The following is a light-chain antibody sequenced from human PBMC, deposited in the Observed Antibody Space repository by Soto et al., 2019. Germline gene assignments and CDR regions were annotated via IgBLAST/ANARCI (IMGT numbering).Light chain of an antibody. J-gene: IGKJ5*01. CDR3: QQLESYPLT. CDR1: LGIDRF. V-gene: IGKV1-9*01. Sequence: IQLTQSPSSLSASVGDRVTITCRASLGIDRFVAWYQQKPGKAPKLLIYTASTLQSGVPSRFSGSGSGTDFTLTITSLQPEDVATSYCQQLESYPLTFGQGTRLEIK. CDR2: TAS.